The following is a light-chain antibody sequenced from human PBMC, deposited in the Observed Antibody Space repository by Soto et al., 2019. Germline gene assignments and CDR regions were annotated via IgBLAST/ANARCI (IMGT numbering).Light chain of an antibody. J-gene: IGKJ3*01. Sequence: EIVMTQSPATLSVSPGERATLSCRASQSVSSNLAWYQQKPGQAPRLLIYGASTRATGIPARFSGSGSGTEFTLTISSLQSEDFAVDYCEQYNKWPKTFGPATKVALK. CDR2: GAS. CDR3: EQYNKWPKT. V-gene: IGKV3-15*01. CDR1: QSVSSN.